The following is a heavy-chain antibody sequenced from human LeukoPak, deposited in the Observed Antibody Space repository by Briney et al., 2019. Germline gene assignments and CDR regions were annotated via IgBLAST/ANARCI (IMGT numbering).Heavy chain of an antibody. Sequence: PGGSLRLSCAASGFNVSNNYMHWVRQAPGERLEWVSVTYSSGTTYYADSVKGRFTTSRDTSKNTLHLQMNSLRAEDTAVYYCAKSLQRASGFAAAQVDYWGQGTLVTVSS. D-gene: IGHD6-13*01. CDR2: TYSSGTT. J-gene: IGHJ4*02. V-gene: IGHV3-66*01. CDR1: GFNVSNNY. CDR3: AKSLQRASGFAAAQVDY.